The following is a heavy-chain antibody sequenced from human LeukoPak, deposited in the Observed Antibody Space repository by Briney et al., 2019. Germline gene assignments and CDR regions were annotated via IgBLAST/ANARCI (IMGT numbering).Heavy chain of an antibody. CDR3: ARGPGCISTTCPYYFDY. CDR1: GYTFTSYD. Sequence: ASVKVSCKASGYTFTSYDINWVRQATGQGLEWMGWMNPNSGNIGYAQKFQGRVTITRSTSISTAYMELSSLRSEDTAVYYCARGPGCISTTCPYYFDYWGQGTLVTVSS. V-gene: IGHV1-8*03. CDR2: MNPNSGNI. J-gene: IGHJ4*02. D-gene: IGHD2-2*01.